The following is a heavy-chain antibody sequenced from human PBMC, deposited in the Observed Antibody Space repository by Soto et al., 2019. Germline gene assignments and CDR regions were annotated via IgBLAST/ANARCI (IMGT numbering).Heavy chain of an antibody. V-gene: IGHV3-30*04. CDR1: GFTFSSYA. D-gene: IGHD4-4*01. J-gene: IGHJ4*02. CDR3: AKGDLQSPFDY. Sequence: QVQLVESGGGVVQPGRSLRLSCAASGFTFSSYAMHWVRQAPGKGLEWVAVISYDGSNKYYADSVKGRFTISRDNSKNTLYLQMNSLRAEDTAVYYCAKGDLQSPFDYWGQGTLVTVSS. CDR2: ISYDGSNK.